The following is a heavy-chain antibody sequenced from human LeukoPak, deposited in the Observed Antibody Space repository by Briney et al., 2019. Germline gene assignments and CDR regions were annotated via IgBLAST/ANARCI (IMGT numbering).Heavy chain of an antibody. CDR1: GGSISSYY. V-gene: IGHV4-4*07. CDR3: ARDGGEAAGWLQAPYYFDY. CDR2: IYTSGST. D-gene: IGHD5-24*01. J-gene: IGHJ4*02. Sequence: SETLSLTCTVSGGSISSYYWSWIRQPAGKGLEWIGRIYTSGSTNYNPSLKSRVTMSVDTSKNQFSLKLSSVTAADTAVYYCARDGGEAAGWLQAPYYFDYWGQGTLVTVSS.